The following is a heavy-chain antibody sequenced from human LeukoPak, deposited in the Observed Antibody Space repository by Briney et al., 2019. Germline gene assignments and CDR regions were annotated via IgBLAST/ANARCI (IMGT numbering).Heavy chain of an antibody. Sequence: AGSLRLSCAASGFTFSSYSMNWVRQAPGKGLEWISSISSSSSNIYYADSVKGRFTITRDNAKNSPYLQMTSLRAEDTAVYYCARDSPSADILDYWGQGTLVTVYS. V-gene: IGHV3-21*01. CDR2: ISSSSSNI. CDR3: ARDSPSADILDY. D-gene: IGHD3-10*01. J-gene: IGHJ4*02. CDR1: GFTFSSYS.